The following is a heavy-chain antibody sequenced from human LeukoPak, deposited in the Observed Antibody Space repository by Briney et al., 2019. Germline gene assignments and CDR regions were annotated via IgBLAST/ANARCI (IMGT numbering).Heavy chain of an antibody. CDR1: GFTFSSYS. V-gene: IGHV3-21*01. J-gene: IGHJ4*02. Sequence: GGSLRLSCAASGFTFSSYSMNWVRQAPGKGLEWVSSISSSSSYIYYADSVKGRFTISRDNAKNSLYLQMNSLRAEDTAVYYCARGFLGYVFFDHWGQGTLVTVSS. CDR3: ARGFLGYVFFDH. D-gene: IGHD5-12*01. CDR2: ISSSSSYI.